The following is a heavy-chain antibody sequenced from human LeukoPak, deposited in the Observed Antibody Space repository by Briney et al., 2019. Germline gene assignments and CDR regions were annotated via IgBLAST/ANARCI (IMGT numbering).Heavy chain of an antibody. CDR3: AKGGYDYVEMGYFDY. Sequence: PGGSLRLSYAASGFSFSNYAMSWVRQAPGKGLEWVSLIIASSGATFYADSVKGRFTISRDNSKNTLYMQMNSLRAEDTALYYCAKGGYDYVEMGYFDYWGQGTLVTVSS. CDR1: GFSFSNYA. V-gene: IGHV3-23*01. CDR2: IIASSGAT. J-gene: IGHJ4*02. D-gene: IGHD5-12*01.